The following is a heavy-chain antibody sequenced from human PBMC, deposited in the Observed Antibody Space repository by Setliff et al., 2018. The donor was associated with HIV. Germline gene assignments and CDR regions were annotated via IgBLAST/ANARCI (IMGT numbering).Heavy chain of an antibody. V-gene: IGHV3-7*03. Sequence: GGSLRLSCVASGFTFSKFWVTWVRRAPGKGLEWVANIRQDGSEKQYVDSVKGRFTVSRDNTQNSLYLQMNSLRAEDTAVYYCARLGWASLPANALDVWGLGTVVTVSS. CDR2: IRQDGSEK. CDR3: ARLGWASLPANALDV. CDR1: GFTFSKFW. J-gene: IGHJ3*01. D-gene: IGHD3-10*01.